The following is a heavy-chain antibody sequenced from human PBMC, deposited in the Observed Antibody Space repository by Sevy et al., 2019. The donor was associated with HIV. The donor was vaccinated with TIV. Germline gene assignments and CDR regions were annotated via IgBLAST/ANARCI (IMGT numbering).Heavy chain of an antibody. V-gene: IGHV3-21*06. CDR3: ARESGAAYYSDTSGFDY. D-gene: IGHD3-22*01. CDR1: GFHFNYHD. J-gene: IGHJ4*02. Sequence: RGSLRLSCATSGFHFNYHDMHWVRQAPGKGLERVSSISSNSKYLYYADSVKGRFTVSRNNARSSLFLQLSDLRAGDTAVYYCARESGAAYYSDTSGFDYWGQGTLVTVSS. CDR2: ISSNSKYL.